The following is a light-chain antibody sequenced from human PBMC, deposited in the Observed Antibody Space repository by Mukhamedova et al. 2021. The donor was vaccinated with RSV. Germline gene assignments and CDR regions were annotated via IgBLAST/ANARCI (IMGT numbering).Light chain of an antibody. CDR3: QQSHNTLRST. V-gene: IGKV1-39*01. J-gene: IGKJ1*01. CDR2: GAS. Sequence: WYQRRVHGKAPKLMIYGASSLLRGLPSRFSGSGSETDFTLTISSLQLEDFATYYCQQSHNTLRSTLGQVTKV.